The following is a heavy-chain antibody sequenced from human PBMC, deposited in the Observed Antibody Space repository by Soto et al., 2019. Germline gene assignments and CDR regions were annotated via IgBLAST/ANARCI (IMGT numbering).Heavy chain of an antibody. Sequence: GGSLRLSCAASGFVFSDFQFNWVRQAPGGGLEWLTSITGTSAFTEYAESIEGRFTISRDNPNKLLFLHMDNLRPEDTAVYYCARDNLAFQGAFDLWGQGTLVTVSS. CDR2: ITGTSAFT. CDR3: ARDNLAFQGAFDL. J-gene: IGHJ4*02. D-gene: IGHD3-16*01. CDR1: GFVFSDFQ. V-gene: IGHV3-21*01.